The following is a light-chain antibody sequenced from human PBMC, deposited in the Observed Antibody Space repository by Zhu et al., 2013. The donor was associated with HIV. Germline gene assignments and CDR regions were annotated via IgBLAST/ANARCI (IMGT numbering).Light chain of an antibody. V-gene: IGKV1-9*01. Sequence: DIQLTQSPSFLSASVGDRVTITCRASQGISSYLAWYQQKPGKAPKLLIYAASTLQSGVPSRFSGSGSGTEFTLTISSLQPEDFATYYCQQSYSTLMYTFGQGTKLEIK. J-gene: IGKJ2*01. CDR3: QQSYSTLMYT. CDR2: AAS. CDR1: QGISSY.